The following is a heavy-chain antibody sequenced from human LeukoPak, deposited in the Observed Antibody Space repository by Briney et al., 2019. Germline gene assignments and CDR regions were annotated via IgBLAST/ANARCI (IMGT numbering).Heavy chain of an antibody. CDR1: GGSISTYY. D-gene: IGHD3-22*01. J-gene: IGHJ4*02. Sequence: SETLSLTCTVSGGSISTYYWSWIRQPPGKGLEWIGYIYYSGSTNYNPSLKSRVTISVDTSKNRFSLKLNSMTAADTAVYYCARHANYYDSSGFYQYFDYWGQGTLVTVSS. V-gene: IGHV4-59*08. CDR3: ARHANYYDSSGFYQYFDY. CDR2: IYYSGST.